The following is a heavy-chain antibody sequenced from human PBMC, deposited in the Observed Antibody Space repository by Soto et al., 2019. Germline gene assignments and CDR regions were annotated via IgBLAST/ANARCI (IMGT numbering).Heavy chain of an antibody. V-gene: IGHV3-48*02. CDR2: ISSSSSTI. CDR3: ARERCTNGVCYHDAFDI. D-gene: IGHD2-8*01. Sequence: GGSLRLSCAASGFTFSSYSMNWVRQAPGKGLEWVSYISSSSSTIYYADSVKGRFTISRDNAKNSLYLQVNSLRDEDVSVYYCARERCTNGVCYHDAFDIWGQGTMVTGSS. J-gene: IGHJ3*02. CDR1: GFTFSSYS.